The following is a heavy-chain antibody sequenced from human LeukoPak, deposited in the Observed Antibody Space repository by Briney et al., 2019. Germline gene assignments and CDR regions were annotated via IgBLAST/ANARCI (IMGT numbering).Heavy chain of an antibody. D-gene: IGHD3-16*02. CDR1: GGSISSYY. V-gene: IGHV4-59*08. CDR2: IYYSGST. Sequence: KPSETLSLTCTVSGGSISSYYWSWIRQPPGKGLEWIGYIYYSGSTNYNPSLKSRVTISVDTSKNQFSLKLSSVTAAGTAVYYCARSIPWGSYRYWGQGTLVTVSS. CDR3: ARSIPWGSYRY. J-gene: IGHJ4*02.